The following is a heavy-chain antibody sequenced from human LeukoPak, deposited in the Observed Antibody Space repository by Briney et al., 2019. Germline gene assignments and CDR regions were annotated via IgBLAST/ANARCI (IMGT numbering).Heavy chain of an antibody. CDR2: IYYSGST. CDR3: ARDKWEHEGFDY. J-gene: IGHJ4*02. Sequence: SETLSLTCAVSGGSISSGGYSWSWIRQPPGKGLEWIGYIYYSGSTNYNPSLKSRVTISVDTSKNQFSLKLSSVTAADTAVYYCARDKWEHEGFDYWGQGTLVTVSS. D-gene: IGHD1-26*01. V-gene: IGHV4-61*08. CDR1: GGSISSGGYS.